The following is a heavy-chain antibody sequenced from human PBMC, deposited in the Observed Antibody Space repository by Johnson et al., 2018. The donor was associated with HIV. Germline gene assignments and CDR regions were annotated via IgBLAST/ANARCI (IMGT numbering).Heavy chain of an antibody. J-gene: IGHJ3*02. Sequence: QVQLVESGGGWVKPGGSLSLSCAASGFTFSDSYMNWIRQAPGKGLEWVSGINWNGGKTAYEASVKGRFTISRDNAKNSLYLQMNSLKTEDTAVYYCTRDAKLRPLDGPDDAFDIWGQGTMVTVSS. CDR2: INWNGGKT. CDR1: GFTFSDSY. V-gene: IGHV3-11*05. CDR3: TRDAKLRPLDGPDDAFDI. D-gene: IGHD2-2*03.